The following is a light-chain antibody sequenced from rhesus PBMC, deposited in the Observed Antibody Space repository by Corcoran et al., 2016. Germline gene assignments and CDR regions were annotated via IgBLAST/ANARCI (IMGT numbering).Light chain of an antibody. CDR3: LQDYTTPYS. CDR1: QGINKA. J-gene: IGKJ2*01. Sequence: DIQMTQSPSTLSASVGDRVTVTCRASQGINKAITWYQQKPGKAPTLLIYAASGLQTGVSSRFSGGGSGTVYTLTISSLRPEDVATYYCLQDYTTPYSFGQGTKVEIK. V-gene: IGKV1-94*01. CDR2: AAS.